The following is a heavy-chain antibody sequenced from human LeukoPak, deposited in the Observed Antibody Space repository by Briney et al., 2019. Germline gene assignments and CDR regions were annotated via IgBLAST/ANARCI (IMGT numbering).Heavy chain of an antibody. CDR1: EYTFTSYY. D-gene: IGHD3-9*01. CDR2: INPNSGGT. Sequence: ASVKVSCKASEYTFTSYYMHWVRQAPGQGLEWMGWINPNSGGTSYAQKFQGRVTMTRDTSISTAYRELSRLRSDDTAVYYCAKDLFDWLIQDEETLNWFDPWGQGTLVTVSS. CDR3: AKDLFDWLIQDEETLNWFDP. V-gene: IGHV1-2*02. J-gene: IGHJ5*02.